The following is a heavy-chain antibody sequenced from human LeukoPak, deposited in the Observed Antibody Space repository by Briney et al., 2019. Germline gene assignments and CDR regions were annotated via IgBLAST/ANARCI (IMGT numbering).Heavy chain of an antibody. CDR1: GGSISSGGSS. J-gene: IGHJ6*02. V-gene: IGHV4-30-2*01. CDR2: IYHSGST. Sequence: PSGTLSLTCAVSGGSISSGGSSWSWIRQPPGKGLEWIGYIYHSGSTYYNPSLKSRVTISLNTSKNQFSLKLSSVTAADTAVYYCARQEDYYYGMDVWGQGTTVTVSS. CDR3: ARQEDYYYGMDV.